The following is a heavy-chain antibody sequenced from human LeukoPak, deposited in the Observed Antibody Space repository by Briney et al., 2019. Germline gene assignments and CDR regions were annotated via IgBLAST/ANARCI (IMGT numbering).Heavy chain of an antibody. V-gene: IGHV3-23*01. D-gene: IGHD2-2*01. CDR3: GKDLVDAFDT. CDR1: GFTFVNYA. Sequence: GGSLRLSCAASGFTFVNYAMSWVRQAPGKGLEWVSTISGSGGSTYYADSVKGRFTISRDNSKNTLHLQMNSLRADDTAVYYCGKDLVDAFDTWGQGTMVTVSS. CDR2: ISGSGGST. J-gene: IGHJ3*02.